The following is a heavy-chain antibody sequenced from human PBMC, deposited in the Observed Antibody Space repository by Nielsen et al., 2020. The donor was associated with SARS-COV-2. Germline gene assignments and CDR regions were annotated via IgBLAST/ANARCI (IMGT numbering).Heavy chain of an antibody. CDR1: GFTFSSYG. V-gene: IGHV3-33*01. D-gene: IGHD2/OR15-2a*01. CDR3: ARDVFYDTGAFDI. CDR2: IWYDGSNK. J-gene: IGHJ3*02. Sequence: GESLKISCAASGFTFSSYGMHWVRQAPGKGLEWVAVIWYDGSNKYYADSVKGRFTISRDNSKNTLYLQMNSLRAEDTAVYYCARDVFYDTGAFDIWGQGTMVTVSS.